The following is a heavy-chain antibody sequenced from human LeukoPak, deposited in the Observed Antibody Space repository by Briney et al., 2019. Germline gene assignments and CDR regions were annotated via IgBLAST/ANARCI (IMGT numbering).Heavy chain of an antibody. J-gene: IGHJ3*02. CDR3: ARARIVATIGAFDI. Sequence: PGRSLRLSCAASGFTFSDYYMSWIRQAPGKGLEWISYISSSSSYTNYADSVKGRFTISRDNAKNSLYLQMNSLRAEDTAVYYCARARIVATIGAFDIWGQGTMVTVSS. CDR2: ISSSSSYT. V-gene: IGHV3-11*05. D-gene: IGHD5-12*01. CDR1: GFTFSDYY.